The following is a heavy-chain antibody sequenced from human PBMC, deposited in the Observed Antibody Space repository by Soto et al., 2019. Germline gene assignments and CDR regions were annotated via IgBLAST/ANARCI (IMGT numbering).Heavy chain of an antibody. CDR2: ISGSGGST. CDR3: AKAPRAYYYGSGSYRFDY. D-gene: IGHD3-10*01. CDR1: GFTFSSYA. Sequence: PGGSLRLSCAASGFTFSSYAMSWVRQAPGKGLEWVSAISGSGGSTYYADSVKGRFTISRDNSKNTLYLQMNSLRAEDTAVYYCAKAPRAYYYGSGSYRFDYWGQGTLVTVSS. J-gene: IGHJ4*02. V-gene: IGHV3-23*01.